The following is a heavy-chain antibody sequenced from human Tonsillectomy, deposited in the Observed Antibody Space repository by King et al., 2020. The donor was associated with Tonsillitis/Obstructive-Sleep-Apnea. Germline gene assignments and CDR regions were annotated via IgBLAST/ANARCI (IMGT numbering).Heavy chain of an antibody. V-gene: IGHV5-10-1*01. CDR2: IDPRDSYI. CDR1: GYSFTSYW. Sequence: QLVQSGAEVKKPGESLRISCKGSGYSFTSYWISWVRQRPGKGLEWMGRIDPRDSYINYSPSFQGHDTISADTSISTAYLQWSSLKASDTAMYYSARHTITMVAWFDPWGQGTLVTVSS. J-gene: IGHJ5*02. D-gene: IGHD3-10*01. CDR3: ARHTITMVAWFDP.